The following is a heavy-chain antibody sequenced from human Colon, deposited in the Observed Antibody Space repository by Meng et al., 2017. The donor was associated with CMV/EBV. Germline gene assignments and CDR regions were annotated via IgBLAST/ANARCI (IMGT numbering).Heavy chain of an antibody. D-gene: IGHD2-2*01. J-gene: IGHJ4*02. CDR3: ARDVGGFCRSTACHARNDF. CDR1: GFPFSTYA. CDR2: ISGGGANT. Sequence: GGSLRLSCAGSGFPFSTYAMSWVRQAPGKGLEWVSGISGGGANTYYADSVKGRFTISRDNSKNTVYLQMSGLRDDDTAMYYCARDVGGFCRSTACHARNDFWGRGTLVTVSS. V-gene: IGHV3-23*01.